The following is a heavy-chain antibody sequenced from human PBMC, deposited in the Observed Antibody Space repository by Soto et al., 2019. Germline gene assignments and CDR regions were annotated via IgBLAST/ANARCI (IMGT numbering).Heavy chain of an antibody. V-gene: IGHV4-59*08. CDR3: ATRFASSFDM. D-gene: IGHD3-16*01. J-gene: IGHJ3*02. Sequence: SETLSLTCTVSGGSISSYYWSWIRQPPGKGLEWIGYIYYSGSTNYNPSLKSRVTISVDTFKNQFSLKLSSMTAADTAIYTYATRFASSFDMWGEVRMFTVS. CDR2: IYYSGST. CDR1: GGSISSYY.